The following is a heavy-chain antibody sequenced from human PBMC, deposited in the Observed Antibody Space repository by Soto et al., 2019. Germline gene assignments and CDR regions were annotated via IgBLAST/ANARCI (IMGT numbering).Heavy chain of an antibody. J-gene: IGHJ4*02. V-gene: IGHV3-33*01. CDR1: GFSFNTHG. CDR2: IWFDGSKK. D-gene: IGHD6-19*01. CDR3: ARSSGLGIDF. Sequence: QVQLVESGGCVVQPGTSLRLSCAASGFSFNTHGMHWIRQTPAKGLEWVAVIWFDGSKKYYEDSVTGRFTISRDNSRSALYLEMDSLRVEDTGVYYCARSSGLGIDFWGQGTLVTVSS.